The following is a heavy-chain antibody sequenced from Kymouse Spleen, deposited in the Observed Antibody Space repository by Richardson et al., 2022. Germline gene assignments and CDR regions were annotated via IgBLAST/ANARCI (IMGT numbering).Heavy chain of an antibody. Sequence: EVQLVESGGGLVQPGRSLRLSCAASGFTFDDYAMHWVRQAPGKGLEWVSGISWNSGSIGYADSVKGRFTISRDNAKNSLYLQMNSLRAEDTALYYCAKGSTVTPYYYYYGMDVWGQGTTVTVSS. V-gene: IGHV3-9*01. CDR1: GFTFDDYA. D-gene: IGHD4-11,IGHD4-11*01. CDR3: AKGSTVTPYYYYYGMDV. J-gene: IGHJ6*02. CDR2: ISWNSGSI.